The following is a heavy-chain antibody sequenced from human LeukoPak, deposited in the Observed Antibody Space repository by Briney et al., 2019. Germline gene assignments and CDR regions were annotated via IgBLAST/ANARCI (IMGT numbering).Heavy chain of an antibody. CDR2: IYYSGST. Sequence: SQTLSLTCTVSGGSISSGDYYWSWIRQPPGKGLEWIGYIYYSGSTYYNPSLKSRVTISVDTSKNQFSLKLSSATATDTAVYYCARYYDFWSGRHNWFDPWGQGTLVTVSS. D-gene: IGHD3-3*01. CDR1: GGSISSGDYY. CDR3: ARYYDFWSGRHNWFDP. J-gene: IGHJ5*02. V-gene: IGHV4-30-4*08.